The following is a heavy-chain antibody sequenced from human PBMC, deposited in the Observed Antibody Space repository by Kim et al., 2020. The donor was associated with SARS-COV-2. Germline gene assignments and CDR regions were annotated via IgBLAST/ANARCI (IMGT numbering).Heavy chain of an antibody. D-gene: IGHD2-2*01. CDR3: ARGGGYQLPIPSYFDY. CDR2: INPSGGST. V-gene: IGHV1-46*01. Sequence: ASVKVSCKASGYTFTSYYMHWVRQAPGQGLEWMGIINPSGGSTSYAQKFQGRVTMTRDTSTSTVYMELSSLRSEDTAVYYCARGGGYQLPIPSYFDYWGQGTLVTVSS. CDR1: GYTFTSYY. J-gene: IGHJ4*02.